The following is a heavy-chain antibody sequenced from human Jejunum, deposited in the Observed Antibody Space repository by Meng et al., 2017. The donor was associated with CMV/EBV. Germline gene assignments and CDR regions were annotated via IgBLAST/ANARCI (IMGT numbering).Heavy chain of an antibody. J-gene: IGHJ4*02. CDR1: GYSFTEYY. CDR2: INPNSGGT. D-gene: IGHD1-1*01. Sequence: KAAGYSFTEYYIHWVRQAPGQGLEWLGRINPNSGGTNYAQVLYGRVTMTRDTSISTAYLEVNSLRSDDTATFYCARGGATGTVAPPDSWGQGTLVTVSS. V-gene: IGHV1-2*06. CDR3: ARGGATGTVAPPDS.